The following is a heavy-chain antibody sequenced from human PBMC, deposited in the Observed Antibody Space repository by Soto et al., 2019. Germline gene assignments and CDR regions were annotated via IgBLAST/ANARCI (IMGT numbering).Heavy chain of an antibody. V-gene: IGHV3-23*01. Sequence: EVQLLESGGGLVQPGGSLRLSCAASGFTFSSYAMSWVRQAPGKGLEWVSAISGSGGSTYYADSVKGRFTISRDNSXNXLXXQMNSLRSGDTAVYYWAKVTKAVYYDWRGYPSFGYWGQGTLVTVSS. CDR1: GFTFSSYA. CDR2: ISGSGGST. D-gene: IGHD3-22*01. J-gene: IGHJ4*02. CDR3: AKVTKAVYYDWRGYPSFGY.